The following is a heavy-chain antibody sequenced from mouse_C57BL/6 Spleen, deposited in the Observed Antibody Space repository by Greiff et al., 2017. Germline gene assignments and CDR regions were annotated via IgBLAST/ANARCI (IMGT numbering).Heavy chain of an antibody. V-gene: IGHV2-6-1*01. CDR2: IWSDGST. J-gene: IGHJ2*01. Sequence: QVQLKQSGPGLVAPSQSLSIPCTVSGFSLTSYGVHWVRQPPGKGLEWLVVIWSDGSTTYNSALKSRLSSSKDNSKSQVFLKMNSLQTDDTAMYYCARHEGLGGYFDYWGQGTTLTVSS. D-gene: IGHD4-1*01. CDR1: GFSLTSYG. CDR3: ARHEGLGGYFDY.